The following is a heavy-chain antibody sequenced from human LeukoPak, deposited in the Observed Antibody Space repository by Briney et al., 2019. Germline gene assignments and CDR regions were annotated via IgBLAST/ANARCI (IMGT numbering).Heavy chain of an antibody. J-gene: IGHJ4*02. CDR3: ARITGTTSLFFDY. V-gene: IGHV4-34*01. Sequence: PSETLSLTCAVYGGSFSGYYWSWIRQPPGKGLEWIGEINHSGSTNYNPSLKSRVTISADTSKNQFSLKLSSVTAADTAVYYCARITGTTSLFFDYWGQGTLVTVSS. CDR1: GGSFSGYY. D-gene: IGHD1-14*01. CDR2: INHSGST.